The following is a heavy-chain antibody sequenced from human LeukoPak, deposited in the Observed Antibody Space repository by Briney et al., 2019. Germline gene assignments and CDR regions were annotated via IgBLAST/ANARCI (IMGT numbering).Heavy chain of an antibody. V-gene: IGHV3-48*03. Sequence: GGSLRLSCAASGFTFSTYAMSWVRQAPGKGLEWVSYISSSGSTIYYADSVKGRFTISRDNAKNSLYLQMNSLRAEDTAVYYCAELGITMIGGVWGKGTTVTISS. D-gene: IGHD3-10*02. CDR3: AELGITMIGGV. J-gene: IGHJ6*04. CDR1: GFTFSTYA. CDR2: ISSSGSTI.